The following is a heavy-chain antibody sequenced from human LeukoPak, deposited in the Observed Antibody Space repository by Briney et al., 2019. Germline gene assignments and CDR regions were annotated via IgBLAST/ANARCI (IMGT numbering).Heavy chain of an antibody. V-gene: IGHV1-2*02. J-gene: IGHJ4*02. CDR3: ARDGPAQMVDFDY. D-gene: IGHD3-10*01. Sequence: ASVKVSCKASGYTFTSYGISWVRQAPGQGLEWMGWIYPNNGATGYAQKFQGRVAMTRDTSISTAYMELSRLRPDDTAVYYCARDGPAQMVDFDYWGQGTLVTVSS. CDR1: GYTFTSYG. CDR2: IYPNNGAT.